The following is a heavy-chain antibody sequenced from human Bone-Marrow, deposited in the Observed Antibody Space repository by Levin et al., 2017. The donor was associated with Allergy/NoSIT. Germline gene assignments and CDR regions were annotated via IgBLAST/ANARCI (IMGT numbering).Heavy chain of an antibody. CDR1: GFTFGNFA. V-gene: IGHV3-23*01. Sequence: PGGSLRLSCTPSGFTFGNFAMSWVRQAPGKGLEWVAAITGGGTATYLADSVKGRFVSTRDNSQNMLYLQMDNLRGDDTAVYHCVKGSSGGRPYYFDKWGQGKLVTVSA. CDR2: ITGGGTAT. D-gene: IGHD2-15*01. J-gene: IGHJ4*02. CDR3: VKGSSGGRPYYFDK.